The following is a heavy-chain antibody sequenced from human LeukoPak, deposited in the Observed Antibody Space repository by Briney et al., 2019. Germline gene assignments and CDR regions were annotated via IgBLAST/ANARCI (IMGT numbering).Heavy chain of an antibody. Sequence: ASVKVSCKAAGYTFSSYGISWVRQAPGQGLEWMGWISGYNGNTNYAQKFQGRVTMTTDTSTTTAYMELRSLRSDDTAVYYCARGGIVGASYYYGMDVWGQGTTVAVSS. J-gene: IGHJ6*02. CDR2: ISGYNGNT. CDR3: ARGGIVGASYYYGMDV. D-gene: IGHD1-26*01. CDR1: GYTFSSYG. V-gene: IGHV1-18*01.